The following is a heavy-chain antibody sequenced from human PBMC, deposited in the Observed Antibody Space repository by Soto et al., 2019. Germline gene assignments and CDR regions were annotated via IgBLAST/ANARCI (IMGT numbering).Heavy chain of an antibody. D-gene: IGHD3-9*01. Sequence: AGGSLRLSCAASGFTFSSYAMHWVRQAPGKGLEWVAVISYDGSNKYYADSVKGRFTISRDNSKNTLYLQMNSLRAEDTAVYYCARELLRYFDWITSRAYYYYGMDVWGQGTTVTVSS. CDR2: ISYDGSNK. J-gene: IGHJ6*02. CDR1: GFTFSSYA. V-gene: IGHV3-30-3*01. CDR3: ARELLRYFDWITSRAYYYYGMDV.